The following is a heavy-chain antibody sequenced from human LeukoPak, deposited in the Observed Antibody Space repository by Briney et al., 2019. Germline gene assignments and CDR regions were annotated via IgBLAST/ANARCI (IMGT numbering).Heavy chain of an antibody. J-gene: IGHJ3*02. Sequence: GGSLRLSCAASGFTFSSYSMNWVCQAPGKGLEWVSSISSSSSYIYYADSVKGRFTISRDNAKNSLYLQMNSLRAEDTAVYYCARDLTPSAFDIWGQGTMVTVSS. V-gene: IGHV3-21*01. CDR2: ISSSSSYI. D-gene: IGHD1-14*01. CDR1: GFTFSSYS. CDR3: ARDLTPSAFDI.